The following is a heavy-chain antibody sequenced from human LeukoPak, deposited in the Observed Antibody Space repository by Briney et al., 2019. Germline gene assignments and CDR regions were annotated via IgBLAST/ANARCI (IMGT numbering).Heavy chain of an antibody. CDR1: GFTFSSYA. CDR3: AKDHCSSTSCLFRYYYYYMDV. Sequence: PGGSLRLSCAASGFTFSSYAMSWVRQAPGKGLEWVSAISGSGGSTYYADSVKGRFTISRDNSKNTLYLQMNSLRAEDTAVYYCAKDHCSSTSCLFRYYYYYMDVWGKGTTVTVSS. V-gene: IGHV3-23*01. D-gene: IGHD2-2*01. CDR2: ISGSGGST. J-gene: IGHJ6*03.